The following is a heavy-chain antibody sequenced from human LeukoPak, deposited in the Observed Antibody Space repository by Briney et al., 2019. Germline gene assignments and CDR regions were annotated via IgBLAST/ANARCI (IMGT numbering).Heavy chain of an antibody. D-gene: IGHD2-2*02. J-gene: IGHJ5*02. Sequence: TGGSLRLSCAASGFTFSSYWMSWVRQAPGKGLEWVANIKQDRSEKYYVDSVKGRFTISRDNAKNSLYLQMNSLRAEDTAVYYCARVGYCSSTSCYTWGWFDPWGQGTLVTVSS. CDR2: IKQDRSEK. V-gene: IGHV3-7*01. CDR1: GFTFSSYW. CDR3: ARVGYCSSTSCYTWGWFDP.